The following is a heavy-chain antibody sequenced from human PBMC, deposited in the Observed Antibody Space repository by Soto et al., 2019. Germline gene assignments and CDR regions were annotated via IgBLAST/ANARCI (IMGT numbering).Heavy chain of an antibody. V-gene: IGHV1-18*01. D-gene: IGHD3-3*01. CDR1: GYTFTSYG. CDR3: ARTVSLSDFWSGYYYYYYMDV. CDR2: ISAYNGNT. J-gene: IGHJ6*03. Sequence: GASVKVSCKASGYTFTSYGISWVRQAPGQGLEWMGWISAYNGNTNYAQKLQGRVTMTTDTSTSTAYMELRSLRSDDTAVYYCARTVSLSDFWSGYYYYYYMDVWGKGTTVTVSS.